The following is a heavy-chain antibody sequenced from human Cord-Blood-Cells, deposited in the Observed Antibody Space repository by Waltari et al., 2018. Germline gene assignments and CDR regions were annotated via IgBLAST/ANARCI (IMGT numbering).Heavy chain of an antibody. V-gene: IGHV4-59*08. CDR1: GGSISSYH. D-gene: IGHD3-16*02. CDR3: ARYYDYVWGSYRYWYFDL. Sequence: QVQLQESGPGLVKPSETLSLTCTVSGGSISSYHWSWIRQPPGKGLEWIGYIYYSGSTNYNPSLKSRVTISVDTSKNQFSLKLSSVTAADTAVYYCARYYDYVWGSYRYWYFDLWGRGTLVTVSS. CDR2: IYYSGST. J-gene: IGHJ2*01.